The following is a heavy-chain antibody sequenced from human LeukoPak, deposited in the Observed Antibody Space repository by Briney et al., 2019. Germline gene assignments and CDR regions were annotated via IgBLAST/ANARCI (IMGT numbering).Heavy chain of an antibody. CDR2: IYYSGST. CDR1: GGSISSSNYY. CDR3: ARHRSGVTYFDY. V-gene: IGHV4-39*01. J-gene: IGHJ4*02. Sequence: SETLSLTCTVSGGSISSSNYYWGWIRQPPGKGLEWIGTIYYSGSTYYNLSLESRLTISVDTSKNQFSLKLSSVTAADMALYYCARHRSGVTYFDYWGQGTLVTVSS. D-gene: IGHD2-21*02.